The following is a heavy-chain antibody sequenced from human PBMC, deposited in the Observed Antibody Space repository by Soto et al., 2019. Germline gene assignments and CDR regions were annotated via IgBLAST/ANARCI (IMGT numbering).Heavy chain of an antibody. CDR1: GFTFSNYA. V-gene: IGHV3-23*01. CDR3: AKVPLSLRFYDY. Sequence: EVQLLESGGGLVQPGGSLRLSCAASGFTFSNYAMHWVRQAPGKGLEWVSGITGSAGNTYYADSVKGRFNISRDNSKNTLYLQTNSLRADDTAIYYCAKVPLSLRFYDYWGQGTLVTVSS. J-gene: IGHJ4*02. D-gene: IGHD4-17*01. CDR2: ITGSAGNT.